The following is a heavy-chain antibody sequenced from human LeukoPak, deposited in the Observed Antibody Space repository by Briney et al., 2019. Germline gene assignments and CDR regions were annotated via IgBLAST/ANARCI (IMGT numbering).Heavy chain of an antibody. CDR2: INPNSGGT. CDR3: ARDRSSSWFIYYYYMDV. V-gene: IGHV1-2*02. J-gene: IGHJ6*03. Sequence: ASVKVSCKASGYTFTGYYMHWVRQAPGQGLEWMGWINPNSGGTNYAQKFQGRVTMTRDTSISTAYMELSRLRSDDTAVYYCARDRSSSWFIYYYYMDVWGKGTTVTISS. D-gene: IGHD6-13*01. CDR1: GYTFTGYY.